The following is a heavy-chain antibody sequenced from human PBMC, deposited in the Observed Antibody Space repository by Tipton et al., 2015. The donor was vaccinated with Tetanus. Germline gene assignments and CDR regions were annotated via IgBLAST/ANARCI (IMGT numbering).Heavy chain of an antibody. CDR1: GGSIRSGGYY. V-gene: IGHV4-31*03. CDR2: IYYTGNT. J-gene: IGHJ5*02. Sequence: TLSLTCTVSGGSIRSGGYYWTWIRQHPERGLEWLGYIYYTGNTYYNPSLKSRVTISVDTSKDQFSLKLTSVTAADTAVYYCARRLIQNWFDPWGRGTLVTVSS. CDR3: ARRLIQNWFDP. D-gene: IGHD2-8*01.